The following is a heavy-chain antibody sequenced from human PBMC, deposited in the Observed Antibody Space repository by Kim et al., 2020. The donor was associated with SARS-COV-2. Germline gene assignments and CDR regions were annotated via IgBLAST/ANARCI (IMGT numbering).Heavy chain of an antibody. CDR3: ARGTLIWRVIMSGNAF. CDR2: VSGGGDAT. CDR1: GFTFSSFA. V-gene: IGHV3-23*01. D-gene: IGHD3-10*01. J-gene: IGHJ3*01. Sequence: GGSLRLSCSASGFTFSSFAMTWVRQAPGKGLEWVSDVSGGGDATYYADSVRGRFTISRDSSKNTVYLQMNSLRVEDTAVYYCARGTLIWRVIMSGNAF.